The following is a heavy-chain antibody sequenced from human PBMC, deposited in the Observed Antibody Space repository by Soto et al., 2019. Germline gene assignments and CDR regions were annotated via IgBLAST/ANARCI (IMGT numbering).Heavy chain of an antibody. Sequence: QVQLVGSGGGVVQPGRSLRLSCAASGFTFSSYGMHWVRQAPGKGLEWVAVIWYDGSNKYYADSVKGRFTISRDNSKNTLYLQMNSLRAEDTAVYYCARDYSSSWTPSLGYYYYGMDVWGQGTTVTVSS. J-gene: IGHJ6*02. CDR1: GFTFSSYG. D-gene: IGHD6-13*01. CDR3: ARDYSSSWTPSLGYYYYGMDV. CDR2: IWYDGSNK. V-gene: IGHV3-33*01.